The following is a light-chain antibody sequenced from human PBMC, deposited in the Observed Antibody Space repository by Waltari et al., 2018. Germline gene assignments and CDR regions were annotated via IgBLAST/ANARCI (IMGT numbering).Light chain of an antibody. CDR3: QVWDGSTDHRV. CDR2: DDT. CDR1: SIGSKI. J-gene: IGLJ3*02. V-gene: IGLV3-21*02. Sequence: SFVLTQPPSVSVAPGQTATITCGGNSIGSKIVHWYQQKPGQAPVVVIYDDTYRPSGIPDRFSGSNAGNTATLTISRVEAGDDADYYCQVWDGSTDHRVFGGGTKLTVL.